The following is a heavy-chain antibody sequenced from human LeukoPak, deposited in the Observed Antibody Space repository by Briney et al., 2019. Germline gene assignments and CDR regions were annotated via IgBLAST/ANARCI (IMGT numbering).Heavy chain of an antibody. CDR2: MNPNSGNT. Sequence: GASVKVSCKASGYTFTSYDINWVRQATGQGLEWMGWMNPNSGNTGYAQKFQGRVTMTRNTSISTAYMELSSLRSEDTAVYYCARERGRDYYDSSGYPYPYNWFDPWGQGTLVTVSS. J-gene: IGHJ5*02. CDR1: GYTFTSYD. CDR3: ARERGRDYYDSSGYPYPYNWFDP. V-gene: IGHV1-8*01. D-gene: IGHD3-22*01.